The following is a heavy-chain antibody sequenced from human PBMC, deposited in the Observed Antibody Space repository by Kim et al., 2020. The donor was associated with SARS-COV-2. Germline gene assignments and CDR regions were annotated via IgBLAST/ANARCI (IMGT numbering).Heavy chain of an antibody. Sequence: GGSLRLSCAASGFTFSSYSMNWVRQAPGKGLEWVSYISSSSSTIYYADSVKGRFTISRDNAKNSLYLQMNSLRDEDTAVYYCARANFYISGSSLYYGMDVWGQGTTVTVSS. CDR3: ARANFYISGSSLYYGMDV. D-gene: IGHD1-26*01. V-gene: IGHV3-48*02. CDR1: GFTFSSYS. CDR2: ISSSSSTI. J-gene: IGHJ6*02.